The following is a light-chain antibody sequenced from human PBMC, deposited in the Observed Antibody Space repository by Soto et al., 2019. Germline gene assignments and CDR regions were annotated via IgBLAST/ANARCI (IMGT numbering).Light chain of an antibody. Sequence: QSVLTQPPSVSAAPGQKVTISCSGSSSNIGIHSVSWFQHLPGTAPKLLIYDNNKRRSGIPDRFSGSKSGTSATLDITGLQTGDEADYYCGTWDSSLSAGVFGGGTKVTVL. CDR1: SSNIGIHS. V-gene: IGLV1-51*01. CDR3: GTWDSSLSAGV. J-gene: IGLJ3*02. CDR2: DNN.